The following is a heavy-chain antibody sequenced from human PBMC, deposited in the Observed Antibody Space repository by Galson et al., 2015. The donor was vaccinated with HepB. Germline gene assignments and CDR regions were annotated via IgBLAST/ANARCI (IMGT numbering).Heavy chain of an antibody. J-gene: IGHJ5*02. Sequence: SVKVSCKASGYTFTSYAMNWVRQAPGQGLEWMGWINTNTGDPTYAQGFTGRFVFSLDTSVSTAYLQISSLKAEDTAVYYCARDGLVVVPAATPPHWFDPWGQGTLVTVSS. V-gene: IGHV7-4-1*02. CDR3: ARDGLVVVPAATPPHWFDP. CDR1: GYTFTSYA. CDR2: INTNTGDP. D-gene: IGHD2-2*01.